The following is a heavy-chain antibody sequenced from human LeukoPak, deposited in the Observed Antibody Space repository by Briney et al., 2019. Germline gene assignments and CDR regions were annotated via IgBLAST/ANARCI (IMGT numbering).Heavy chain of an antibody. CDR3: AKAEYYYDSSGYSYYFDY. Sequence: GGSLRLSCAASGFTFSSYAMSWVRQAPGKGLEWVSAISGSGGSTYYADSVKGRFTISRDNSKNTLYLQMNSLRAEDTAVYYCAKAEYYYDSSGYSYYFDYWGQGTLVSVSS. CDR2: ISGSGGST. CDR1: GFTFSSYA. V-gene: IGHV3-23*01. J-gene: IGHJ4*02. D-gene: IGHD3-22*01.